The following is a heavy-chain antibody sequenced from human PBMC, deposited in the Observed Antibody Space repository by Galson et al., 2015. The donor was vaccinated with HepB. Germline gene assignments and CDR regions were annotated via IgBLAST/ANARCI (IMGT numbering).Heavy chain of an antibody. D-gene: IGHD3-9*01. V-gene: IGHV3-23*01. CDR1: GFTFSSYA. CDR2: ISGSGGSI. Sequence: SLRLSCAASGFTFSSYAMAWVRQAPGKGLEWVSAISGSGGSIYYTDSVKGRFTFSRDNSKNTVYLQMNSLRADDTAVYYCAKNFVDGKPLYDYWGQGTVVIVSS. J-gene: IGHJ4*02. CDR3: AKNFVDGKPLYDY.